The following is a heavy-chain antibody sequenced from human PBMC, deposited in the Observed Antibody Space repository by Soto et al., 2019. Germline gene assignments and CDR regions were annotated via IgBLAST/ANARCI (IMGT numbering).Heavy chain of an antibody. Sequence: ASVKVSCKASGGTFSSYAISWVRQAPGQGLEWMGGIIPIFGTANYAQKFQGRVTITADESTSTAYMELSSLRSEDTAVYYCARDSEYNWNDVYYYYGMDVWGQGTTVTVSS. CDR3: ARDSEYNWNDVYYYYGMDV. J-gene: IGHJ6*02. CDR1: GGTFSSYA. D-gene: IGHD1-1*01. V-gene: IGHV1-69*13. CDR2: IIPIFGTA.